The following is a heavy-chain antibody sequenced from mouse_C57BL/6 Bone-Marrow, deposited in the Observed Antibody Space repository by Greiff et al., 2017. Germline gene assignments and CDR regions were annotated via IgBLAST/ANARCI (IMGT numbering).Heavy chain of an antibody. CDR1: GYTFTDYY. V-gene: IGHV1-26*01. CDR3: ERHGSSHWYFDV. J-gene: IGHJ1*03. D-gene: IGHD1-1*01. Sequence: VQLQQSGPELVKPGASVKISCKASGYTFTDYYMNWVKQSHGKSLEWIGDINPNNSGTSYNQKFKGKATLTVDKSSSPAYMGLRRLTSEDSDVYYCERHGSSHWYFDVWGKGTAVTVSS. CDR2: INPNNSGT.